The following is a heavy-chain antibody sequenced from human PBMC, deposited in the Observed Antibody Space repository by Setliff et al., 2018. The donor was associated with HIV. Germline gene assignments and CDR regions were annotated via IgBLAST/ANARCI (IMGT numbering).Heavy chain of an antibody. D-gene: IGHD2-15*01. CDR1: GGTFSSYV. J-gene: IGHJ5*02. V-gene: IGHV1-69*05. CDR3: ALPYCSGGNCWSSASLPPAGWFDP. CDR2: IIPMYGVT. Sequence: GASVKVSCKASGGTFSSYVICWVRQAPGQGPEWMGGIIPMYGVTNYAQKFQGRVTITTDESTSTAYMELSSLRSEDTAVYYCALPYCSGGNCWSSASLPPAGWFDPWGQGTLVTVSS.